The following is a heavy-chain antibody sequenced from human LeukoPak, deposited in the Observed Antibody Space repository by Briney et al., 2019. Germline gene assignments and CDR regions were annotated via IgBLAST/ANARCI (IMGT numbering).Heavy chain of an antibody. CDR2: FYSSTRT. D-gene: IGHD4-17*01. CDR1: GDPLTGGSRY. CDR3: ARCMSELDYGDYAYYYHMDV. J-gene: IGHJ6*04. V-gene: IGHV4-61*09. Sequence: PSEPLTLTCTVSGDPLTGGSRYWSRIRQPAGKELEWIGHFYSSTRTTYNPSLESRVTISGDTAKNQFSLKLDSVTAADTAVYFCARCMSELDYGDYAYYYHMDVWGKGTTVTVSS.